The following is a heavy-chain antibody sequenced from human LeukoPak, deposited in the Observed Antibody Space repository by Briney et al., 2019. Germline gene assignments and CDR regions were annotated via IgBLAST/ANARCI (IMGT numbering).Heavy chain of an antibody. CDR3: ARDGITMIVVPYMDV. D-gene: IGHD3-22*01. V-gene: IGHV3-7*01. Sequence: PGGSLRLSCAASGFTFSSYWMSWVRRAPGQGLEWVANIKQDGSEKYYVDSVKGRFTISRDNAKNSLYLQMNSLRAEDTAVYYCARDGITMIVVPYMDVWGKGATVTVSS. CDR1: GFTFSSYW. J-gene: IGHJ6*03. CDR2: IKQDGSEK.